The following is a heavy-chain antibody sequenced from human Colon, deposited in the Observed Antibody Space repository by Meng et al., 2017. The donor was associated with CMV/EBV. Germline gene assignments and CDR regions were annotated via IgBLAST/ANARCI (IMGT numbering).Heavy chain of an antibody. CDR2: INSDGSTT. CDR1: FSLSTYW. D-gene: IGHD5-18*01. Sequence: FSLSTYWMHWVRQAPGKGLVWVSRINSDGSTTNYADSVKGRFTISRGNAKNTLYLQMNSLRAEDTAVYYCARGKFQSVGIVYSYFDPWGQGALVTVSS. V-gene: IGHV3-74*01. CDR3: ARGKFQSVGIVYSYFDP. J-gene: IGHJ5*02.